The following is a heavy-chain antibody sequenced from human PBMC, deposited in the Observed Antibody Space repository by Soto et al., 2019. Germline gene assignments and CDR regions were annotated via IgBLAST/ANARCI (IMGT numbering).Heavy chain of an antibody. V-gene: IGHV1-69*01. Sequence: QVQLVQSGAEVKKPGSSVKVSCKASGGTFSSYAISWVRQAPGHGLEWMGGIIPIFGTANYAQKFQGRVTITADDSPSTAYMELSSVRSEYTAVYYCAREGRYCSGGSCDSAYYWGQGTLVTVSS. CDR1: GGTFSSYA. CDR2: IIPIFGTA. J-gene: IGHJ4*02. D-gene: IGHD2-15*01. CDR3: AREGRYCSGGSCDSAYY.